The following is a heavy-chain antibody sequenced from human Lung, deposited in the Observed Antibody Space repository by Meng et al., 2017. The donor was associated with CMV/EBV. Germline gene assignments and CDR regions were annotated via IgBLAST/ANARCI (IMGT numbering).Heavy chain of an antibody. CDR2: NSSSSNDV. CDR1: GFTFSYYS. V-gene: IGHV3-21*01. Sequence: GESXKISXAASGFTFSYYSMNWVRQAPGKGLEWVSSNSSSSNDVYYADSVKGRFTISRDNAKTSRYLQMNSLRAEDTSVYYCAREHPYCSSTSGYHEYWGQGTXVTVSS. J-gene: IGHJ4*02. CDR3: AREHPYCSSTSGYHEY. D-gene: IGHD2-2*01.